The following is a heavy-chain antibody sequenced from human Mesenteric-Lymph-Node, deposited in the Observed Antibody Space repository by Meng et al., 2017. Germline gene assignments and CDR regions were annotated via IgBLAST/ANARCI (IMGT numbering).Heavy chain of an antibody. D-gene: IGHD1-1*01. Sequence: EVQVVESGGGLGKPGGSLRLSCVGSGVSITDHWMHWVRQGPGKGLMWVSRINPDGSNPTYADSVTGRFTISRDNAKNTVYLQINSLRAEDTAVYYCTNDRLTHWGQGALVTVSS. CDR2: INPDGSNP. V-gene: IGHV3-74*02. CDR3: TNDRLTH. J-gene: IGHJ1*01. CDR1: GVSITDHW.